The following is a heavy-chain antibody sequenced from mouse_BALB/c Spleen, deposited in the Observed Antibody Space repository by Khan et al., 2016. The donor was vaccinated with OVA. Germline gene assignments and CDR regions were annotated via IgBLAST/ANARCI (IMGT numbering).Heavy chain of an antibody. J-gene: IGHJ3*01. V-gene: IGHV1S137*01. D-gene: IGHD1-3*01. CDR3: ARGSGNSRFAY. CDR2: ISTYYGDA. CDR1: GYTFTDYA. Sequence: QVQLQQSGAELVRPGVSVKISCKGSGYTFTDYAMHWVKQSHAKSLEWIGVISTYYGDAEYNKKFKGKATMTVDKSSSTAYMELARLTSEDSAIYYCARGSGNSRFAYWGQGTLVTVSA.